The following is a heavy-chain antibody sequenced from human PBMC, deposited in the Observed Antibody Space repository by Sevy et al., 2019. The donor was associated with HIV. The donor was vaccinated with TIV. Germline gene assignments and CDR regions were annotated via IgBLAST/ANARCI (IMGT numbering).Heavy chain of an antibody. J-gene: IGHJ3*02. V-gene: IGHV4-59*08. CDR2: VYYTEGT. Sequence: SETLSLTCTVSGGSINSDHWNWIRQPPGKGLEWIGYVYYTEGTNYNPSLKNRVTISVDRTKNQYSLTLASVTAADTAVYYCARRNDFDIWGQGTMVTVSS. CDR1: GGSINSDH. CDR3: ARRNDFDI.